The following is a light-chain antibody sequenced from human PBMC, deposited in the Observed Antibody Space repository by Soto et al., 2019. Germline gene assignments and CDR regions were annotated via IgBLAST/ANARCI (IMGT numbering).Light chain of an antibody. CDR3: SSYTSSSTLL. CDR2: DVS. J-gene: IGLJ2*01. V-gene: IGLV2-14*01. CDR1: SSDVGSYNY. Sequence: QSALTQPASVSGSPGQSITISCSGTSSDVGSYNYVSWYQQHPDRAPKLMIYDVSNRPSGVSNRFSGSKSGNTASLTISGLQAEDEADYYCSSYTSSSTLLFGGGTQVTVL.